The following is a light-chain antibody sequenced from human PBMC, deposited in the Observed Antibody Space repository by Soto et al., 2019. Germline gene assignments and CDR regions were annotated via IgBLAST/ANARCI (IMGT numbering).Light chain of an antibody. Sequence: DVVMTQSPLSLPVTLGQPASVSCRSSQSLVYSDGNTYLSWFQQRPGQSPRRLIYKVSNRDSGVPDRFSGSESGTDFTLKISRVEAEDVGVYYCMQGSHWPYTLGQGTKLEIK. CDR1: QSLVYSDGNTY. J-gene: IGKJ2*01. CDR3: MQGSHWPYT. CDR2: KVS. V-gene: IGKV2-30*01.